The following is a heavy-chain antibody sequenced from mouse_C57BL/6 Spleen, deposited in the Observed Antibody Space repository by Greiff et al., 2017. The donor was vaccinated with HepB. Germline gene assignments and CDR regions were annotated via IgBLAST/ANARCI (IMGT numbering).Heavy chain of an antibody. CDR1: GYSITSGYD. CDR2: ISYSGST. V-gene: IGHV3-1*01. J-gene: IGHJ2*01. Sequence: EVKLQESGPGMVKPSQSLSLTCTVTGYSITSGYDWHWIRHFPGNKLEWMGYISYSGSTNYNPALKSRISITHDTSKNHVFLKLKSVTTEDTATYYCARGGYDYLFDYWGQGTTLTVSS. D-gene: IGHD2-4*01. CDR3: ARGGYDYLFDY.